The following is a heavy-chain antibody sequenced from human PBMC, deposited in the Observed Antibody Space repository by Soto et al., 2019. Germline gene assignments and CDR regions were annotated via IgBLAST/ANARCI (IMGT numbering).Heavy chain of an antibody. CDR1: GGTFSSYA. CDR3: ASGIVGATKFSMDV. D-gene: IGHD1-26*01. Sequence: GASVKVSCKASGGTFSSYAISWVRQAPGQGLEWMGGIIPIFGTANYAQKFQGRVTITADESTSTAYMELSSLRSEDTAVYYCASGIVGATKFSMDVWGQGTTVTVSS. J-gene: IGHJ6*02. CDR2: IIPIFGTA. V-gene: IGHV1-69*13.